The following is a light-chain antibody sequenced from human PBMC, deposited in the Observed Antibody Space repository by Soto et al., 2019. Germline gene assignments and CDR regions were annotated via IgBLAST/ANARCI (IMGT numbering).Light chain of an antibody. J-gene: IGKJ4*01. CDR2: GAS. CDR1: ESVTTTY. Sequence: EIVLTQSPGTLSLSPGERATLSCRASESVTTTYFAWYQHKPGQAPRLLIYGASSRATGIPDRFTGSGSGTDFSLTISRLEPEDFAVYYCQQYGSPPFSFGGGTKVDIK. V-gene: IGKV3-20*01. CDR3: QQYGSPPFS.